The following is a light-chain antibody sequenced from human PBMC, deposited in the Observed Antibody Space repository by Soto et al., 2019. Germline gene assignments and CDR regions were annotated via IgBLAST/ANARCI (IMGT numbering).Light chain of an antibody. CDR3: QQLNSYLPFT. Sequence: IPLTQSPSSLSASVGDRVTITCRASQGISSYLAWYQQKPGKAPKLLIYAASILQSGVPSRFSGSGSGTDFTLTISSLQPEDFATYYCQQLNSYLPFTFGPGTKVDIK. J-gene: IGKJ3*01. CDR2: AAS. CDR1: QGISSY. V-gene: IGKV1-9*01.